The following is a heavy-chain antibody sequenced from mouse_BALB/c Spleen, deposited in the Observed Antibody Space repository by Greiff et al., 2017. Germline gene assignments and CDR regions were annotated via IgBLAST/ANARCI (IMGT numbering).Heavy chain of an antibody. Sequence: EVQLQQSGAELVKPGASVKLSCTASGFNIKDTYMHWVKQRPEQGLEWIGRIDPANGNTKYDPKFQGKATITADTSSNTAYLQLSSLTSEDTAVYYCAREVPYYGNYVYFDYWGQGTTLTVSS. CDR3: AREVPYYGNYVYFDY. V-gene: IGHV14-3*02. CDR2: IDPANGNT. J-gene: IGHJ2*01. D-gene: IGHD2-10*01. CDR1: GFNIKDTY.